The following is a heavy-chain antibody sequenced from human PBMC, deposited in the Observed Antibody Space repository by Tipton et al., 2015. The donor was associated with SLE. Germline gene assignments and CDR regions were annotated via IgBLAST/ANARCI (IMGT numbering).Heavy chain of an antibody. CDR3: TRDPDYDFWSGHYYYMDV. D-gene: IGHD3-3*01. Sequence: SLRLSCEASGFTFGSYWMHWVRQAPGKGLVWVGFIRSKAYGGTTEYAASVKGRFTISRDDSKSIAYLQMNSLKTEDTAVYYCTRDPDYDFWSGHYYYMDVWGKGTTVTVSS. CDR2: IRSKAYGGTT. J-gene: IGHJ6*03. CDR1: GFTFGSYW. V-gene: IGHV3-49*04.